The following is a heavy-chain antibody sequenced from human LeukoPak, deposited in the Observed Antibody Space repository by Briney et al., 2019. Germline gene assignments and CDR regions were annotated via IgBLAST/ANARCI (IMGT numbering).Heavy chain of an antibody. CDR2: IYYSGST. D-gene: IGHD6-19*01. J-gene: IGHJ4*02. Sequence: SETLSLTCTVSGGSISSSSYYWGWIRQPPGKGLEWIGSIYYSGSTYYNPSLKSRVTISVDTSKNQFSLKLSSVTAADTAVYYCARPMSYSSGWFYWGQGTLVTVSS. CDR1: GGSISSSSYY. V-gene: IGHV4-39*07. CDR3: ARPMSYSSGWFY.